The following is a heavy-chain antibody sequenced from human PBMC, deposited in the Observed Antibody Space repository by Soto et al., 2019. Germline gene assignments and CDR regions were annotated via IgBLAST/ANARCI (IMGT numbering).Heavy chain of an antibody. CDR1: GYTFTSYD. J-gene: IGHJ6*02. Sequence: QVQLLQSGADVKKLGASVKVSCKASGYTFTSYDINWVRQATGQGLEWMGWMNPNSGDTGYAQKFQGRVTMTRNTSISTAYMELSSLRSEDTAVYYCTRGSSRYGMDVWGQGTTVTVSS. D-gene: IGHD6-13*01. CDR3: TRGSSRYGMDV. CDR2: MNPNSGDT. V-gene: IGHV1-8*01.